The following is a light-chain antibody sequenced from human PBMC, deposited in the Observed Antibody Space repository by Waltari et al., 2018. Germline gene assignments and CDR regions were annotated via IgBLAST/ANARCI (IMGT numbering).Light chain of an antibody. Sequence: EIVMTQSPATLSVSPGERATLSCRASQSVSSNLAWYQQKPGQAPRLLIYGASTRATGIPARFSGSGSGTEFTLTISSLQSEDFAVYYCQQYNNWPPGEITFGQGTRLEIK. V-gene: IGKV3-15*01. J-gene: IGKJ5*01. CDR2: GAS. CDR1: QSVSSN. CDR3: QQYNNWPPGEIT.